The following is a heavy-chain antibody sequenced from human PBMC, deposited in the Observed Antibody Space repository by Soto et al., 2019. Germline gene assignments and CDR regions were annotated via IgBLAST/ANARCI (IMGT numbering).Heavy chain of an antibody. V-gene: IGHV4-34*01. D-gene: IGHD3-3*01. J-gene: IGHJ3*02. CDR3: ARASHEWFGNDAFDI. Sequence: QVQLQQWGAGLLKPAETLSLTCAVYGGSFSGYYWSWIRQPPGKGLEWIGEINHSGSTNYNPSLKSRVTISVDTSKNQFSLKLSSVTAADTAVYYCARASHEWFGNDAFDIWCQGTMVTVSS. CDR1: GGSFSGYY. CDR2: INHSGST.